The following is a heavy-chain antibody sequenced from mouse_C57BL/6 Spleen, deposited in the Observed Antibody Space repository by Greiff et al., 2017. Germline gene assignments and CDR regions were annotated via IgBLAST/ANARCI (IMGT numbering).Heavy chain of an antibody. CDR1: GYTFTSYW. Sequence: QVQLQQPGAELVKPGASVKMSCKASGYTFTSYWITWVKQRPGQGLEWIGDIYPGSGSTNYNEKFKSKATLTVDTSSSTAYMQLSSLTSEDSAVYYCAREGTYYGSSYDAMDYWGQGTSVTVSS. V-gene: IGHV1-55*01. J-gene: IGHJ4*01. D-gene: IGHD1-1*01. CDR3: AREGTYYGSSYDAMDY. CDR2: IYPGSGST.